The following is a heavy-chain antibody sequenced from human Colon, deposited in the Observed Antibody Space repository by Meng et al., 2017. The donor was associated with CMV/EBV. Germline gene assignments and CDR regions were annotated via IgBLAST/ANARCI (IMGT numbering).Heavy chain of an antibody. J-gene: IGHJ6*02. CDR2: IYHSGST. Sequence: GYLSSSNWWSWVRQPPGKGLEWIREIYHSGSTNYNPSLKSRVTISVDKSKNQFSLKLSSVTAADTAVYYCARDRHRVIVVLYGMDVWGQGTTVTVSS. CDR3: ARDRHRVIVVLYGMDV. V-gene: IGHV4-4*02. D-gene: IGHD2-15*01. CDR1: GYLSSSNW.